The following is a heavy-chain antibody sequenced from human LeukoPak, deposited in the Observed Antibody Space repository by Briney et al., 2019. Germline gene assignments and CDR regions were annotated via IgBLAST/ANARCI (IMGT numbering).Heavy chain of an antibody. CDR1: GGTFSDYA. V-gene: IGHV1-69*13. D-gene: IGHD3-3*01. CDR3: ARPRTYYDFWRGYPPFDY. Sequence: SVKVSCKASGGTFSDYAISWVRQAPGQGLEWMGGIITNYGTTNYAQRYQGRVTITADESTTTAYMELSSLRSEDTAVYYCARPRTYYDFWRGYPPFDYWGQGTLVTVSS. J-gene: IGHJ4*02. CDR2: IITNYGTT.